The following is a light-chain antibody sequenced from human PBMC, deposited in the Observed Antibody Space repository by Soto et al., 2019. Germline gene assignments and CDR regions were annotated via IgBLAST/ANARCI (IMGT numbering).Light chain of an antibody. Sequence: DIQMTQSPSTLSASVGDRVTITCRASQSISSWLAWYQQKPGKAPKLLIYDASSLESGVPSRFSGMGSGTEFTLTISSLQPDDFATYYCQQYNSLWTFGQGTKVEIK. V-gene: IGKV1-5*01. CDR3: QQYNSLWT. CDR2: DAS. J-gene: IGKJ1*01. CDR1: QSISSW.